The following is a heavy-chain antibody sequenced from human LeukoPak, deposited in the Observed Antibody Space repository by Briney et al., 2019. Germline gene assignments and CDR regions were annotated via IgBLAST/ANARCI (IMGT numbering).Heavy chain of an antibody. CDR2: ISYDGSNK. CDR1: GFTFSTSW. V-gene: IGHV3-30-3*01. Sequence: GGSLRLSCAASGFTFSTSWMHWVRQAPGKGLEWVAVISYDGSNKYYADSVKGRFTISRDNSKNTLYLQMNSLRAEDTAVYYCASQGYFDYWGQGTLVTVSS. CDR3: ASQGYFDY. J-gene: IGHJ4*02.